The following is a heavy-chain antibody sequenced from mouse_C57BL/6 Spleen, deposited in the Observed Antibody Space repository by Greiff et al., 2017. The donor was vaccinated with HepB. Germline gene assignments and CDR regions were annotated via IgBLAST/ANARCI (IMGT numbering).Heavy chain of an antibody. CDR3: AREKTLDWYFDV. J-gene: IGHJ1*03. CDR2: IYPGDGDT. CDR1: CYAFSSSW. V-gene: IGHV1-82*01. Sequence: QVQLKQSGPELVKPGASVKISCKASCYAFSSSWMNWVKQRPGKGLEWIGRIYPGDGDTNYNGKFKGKATLTADKSSSTAYMQLSSLTSEDSAVYFCAREKTLDWYFDVWGTGTTVTVSS.